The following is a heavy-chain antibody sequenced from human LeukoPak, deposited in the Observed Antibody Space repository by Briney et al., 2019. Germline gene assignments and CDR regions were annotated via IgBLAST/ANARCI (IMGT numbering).Heavy chain of an antibody. J-gene: IGHJ6*03. CDR1: GGSFSGYY. CDR3: ARDRSHMDV. CDR2: INHSGST. D-gene: IGHD2-15*01. Sequence: TSETLSLTCAVCGGSFSGYYWSWIRQPPGKGLEWIGEINHSGSTNYNPSLKSRVTISVDTSKNQFSLKLSSVTAADTAVYYCARDRSHMDVWGKGTTVTISS. V-gene: IGHV4-34*01.